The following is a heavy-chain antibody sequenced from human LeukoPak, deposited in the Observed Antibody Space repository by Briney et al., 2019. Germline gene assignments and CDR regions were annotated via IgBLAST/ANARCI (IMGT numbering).Heavy chain of an antibody. V-gene: IGHV3-48*04. CDR2: ITGDSGII. D-gene: IGHD6-13*01. J-gene: IGHJ4*02. CDR1: GFTFSTYY. CDR3: ARAAAGHFDY. Sequence: PGGSLRLSCAASGFTFSTYYMNWVRQAPGQGLEWVSFITGDSGIIYYADSVKGRFTISRDNAKNSLYLQMNSLRAEDTAVYYCARAAAGHFDYWGQGTLVTVSS.